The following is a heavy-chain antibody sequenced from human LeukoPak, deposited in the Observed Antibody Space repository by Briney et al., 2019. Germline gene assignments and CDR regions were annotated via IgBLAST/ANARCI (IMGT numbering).Heavy chain of an antibody. CDR3: AGHHPRNTVDF. CDR1: GGSISSYC. V-gene: IGHV4-59*08. CDR2: ISDIGSI. J-gene: IGHJ4*02. D-gene: IGHD2/OR15-2a*01. Sequence: SETLSLTCSVSGGSISSYCWSWIRQPPGKGLEWIAYISDIGSINYNPSLKSRVTISLDTSKNQFSLKLSSVTAADTAVYYCAGHHPRNTVDFWGQGTLVTVSS.